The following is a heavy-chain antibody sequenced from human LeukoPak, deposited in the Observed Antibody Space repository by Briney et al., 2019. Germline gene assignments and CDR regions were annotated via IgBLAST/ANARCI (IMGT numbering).Heavy chain of an antibody. CDR2: IYYSGST. V-gene: IGHV4-39*07. CDR3: ARDHIVGAGDGMDV. J-gene: IGHJ6*02. CDR1: GGSISSSSYY. D-gene: IGHD1-26*01. Sequence: SETLSLTCTVSGGSISSSSYYWGWIRQPPGKGLEWIGSIYYSGSTYYNPSLKSRVTISVDTSKNQFSLKLSSVTAADTAVYYCARDHIVGAGDGMDVWGQGTTVTVSS.